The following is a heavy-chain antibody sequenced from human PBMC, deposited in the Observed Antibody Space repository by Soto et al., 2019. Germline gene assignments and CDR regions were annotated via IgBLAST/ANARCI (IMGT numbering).Heavy chain of an antibody. V-gene: IGHV3-30*04. CDR3: AKDMHYTADSGYYNDAFDI. D-gene: IGHD3-22*01. J-gene: IGHJ3*02. Sequence: GGSLRLSCVASEFNLSDFAMHWVRQAPGKGLEWVAVISFDGRYKFVADSVKGRFTISRDISKNTLFLQMNSLRAEDTAVYYCAKDMHYTADSGYYNDAFDIWGQGTMVTVSS. CDR2: ISFDGRYK. CDR1: EFNLSDFA.